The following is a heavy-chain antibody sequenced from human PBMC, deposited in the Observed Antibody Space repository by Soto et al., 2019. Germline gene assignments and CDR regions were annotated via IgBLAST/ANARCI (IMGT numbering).Heavy chain of an antibody. CDR3: ARVRNWIDY. CDR1: GYSISSGYY. CDR2: IYHSGST. Sequence: SETLSLTCTVSGYSISSGYYWGWIRQPPGKGLEWIGSIYHSGSTYYNPSLKSRVTISVDRSKNQFSLKLSSVTAADTAVYYCARVRNWIDYWGQGTLVTVSS. D-gene: IGHD1-20*01. J-gene: IGHJ4*02. V-gene: IGHV4-38-2*02.